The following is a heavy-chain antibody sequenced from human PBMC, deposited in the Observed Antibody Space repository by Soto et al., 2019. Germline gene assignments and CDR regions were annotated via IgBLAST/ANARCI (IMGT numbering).Heavy chain of an antibody. CDR2: IYYSGST. CDR3: AREKVVRGVLGRESMDV. J-gene: IGHJ6*02. D-gene: IGHD3-10*01. V-gene: IGHV4-31*03. CDR1: GGSISSGGYY. Sequence: QAQLQESGPGLVKPSQTLSLTCTVSGGSISSGGYYWSWIRQHPGKGLEWIGYIYYSGSTYYNPSLKSRVTISVDTSKNQFSLKLSSVTAADTAVYYCAREKVVRGVLGRESMDVWGQGTTVTVSS.